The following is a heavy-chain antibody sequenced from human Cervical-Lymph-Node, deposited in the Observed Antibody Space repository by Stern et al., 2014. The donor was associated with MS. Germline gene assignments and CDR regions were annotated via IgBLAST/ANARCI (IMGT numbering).Heavy chain of an antibody. V-gene: IGHV1-8*01. CDR3: VRGGFSYGYGLDA. D-gene: IGHD5-18*01. Sequence: VQLVQSGSQVRKPGASGKVSCQASGYTFINYDIFWVRQATGQGLEWMGWMTPNNANTGHAQKFQGRVTMTRNTSMSTAYMELSGLRSDDTAVYYCVRGGFSYGYGLDAWGQGTAVIVSS. CDR1: GYTFINYD. J-gene: IGHJ6*02. CDR2: MTPNNANT.